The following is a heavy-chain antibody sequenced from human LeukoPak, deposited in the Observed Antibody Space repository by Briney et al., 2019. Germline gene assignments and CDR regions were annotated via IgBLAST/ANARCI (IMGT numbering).Heavy chain of an antibody. D-gene: IGHD6-13*01. V-gene: IGHV4-39*01. CDR1: GGSISSGSYY. CDR2: ISYSGTT. CDR3: ARHLRGGSIWFGY. J-gene: IGHJ4*02. Sequence: SETLSLTCTVSGGSISSGSYYWGWVRQPPGKGLEWIGSISYSGTTYYNLSLKSRVTLSVDTSKNQFSLKLSSVTAADTALYYCARHLRGGSIWFGYWGQGTLVTVSS.